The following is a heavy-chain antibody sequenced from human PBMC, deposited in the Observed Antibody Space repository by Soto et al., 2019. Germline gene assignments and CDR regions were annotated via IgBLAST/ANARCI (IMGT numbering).Heavy chain of an antibody. Sequence: GGSLRLSCAASGFTFSSYWMSWVRQAPGKGLEWVANIKQDGSEKYYVDSVKGRFTISRDNAKNSLYLQMNSLRAEDTAVYYCARGMTIGAVAGTVWRFDPWGQGTLVTVSS. CDR1: GFTFSSYW. D-gene: IGHD6-19*01. J-gene: IGHJ5*02. CDR2: IKQDGSEK. V-gene: IGHV3-7*01. CDR3: ARGMTIGAVAGTVWRFDP.